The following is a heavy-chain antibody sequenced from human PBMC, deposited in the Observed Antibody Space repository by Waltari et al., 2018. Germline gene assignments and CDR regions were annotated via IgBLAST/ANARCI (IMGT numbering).Heavy chain of an antibody. V-gene: IGHV1-18*01. CDR2: ISAYNGNT. CDR1: GYTFTSYG. Sequence: QVQLVQSGAEVKKPGASVKVSCKASGYTFTSYGISWVRQAPGQGLEWMGWISAYNGNTNYAQKLQGRVTVTTDTSTSTAYMELRSLRSDDTAVYYCARAGYCSGGSCPRARGYYYGMDVWGQGTTVTVSS. J-gene: IGHJ6*02. CDR3: ARAGYCSGGSCPRARGYYYGMDV. D-gene: IGHD2-15*01.